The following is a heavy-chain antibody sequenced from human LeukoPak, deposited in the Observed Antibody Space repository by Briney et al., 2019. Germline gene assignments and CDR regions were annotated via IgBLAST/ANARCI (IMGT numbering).Heavy chain of an antibody. V-gene: IGHV1-69*13. Sequence: SVKVSCKASGYTFTSYDINWVRQATGQGLEWMGGIIPIFGTANYAQKFQGRVTITADESTSTAYMELSSLRSEDTAVYYCARSSSAYYYYYMDVWGKGTTVTVSS. CDR3: ARSSSAYYYYYMDV. CDR1: GYTFTSYD. J-gene: IGHJ6*03. CDR2: IIPIFGTA.